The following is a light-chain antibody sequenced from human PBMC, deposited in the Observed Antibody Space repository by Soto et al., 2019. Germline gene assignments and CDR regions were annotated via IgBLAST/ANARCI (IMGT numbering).Light chain of an antibody. J-gene: IGKJ2*01. V-gene: IGKV1-5*03. CDR1: QSISSW. Sequence: DIQMTQSPSTLSASVGDRVTITCRASQSISSWLAWYQQKPGKAPKLLIYQASSLESGLPSRFSGSGSGTEFTLTISSLQPDDFATYYGQQYNSYPYTFGQGTKLEIK. CDR3: QQYNSYPYT. CDR2: QAS.